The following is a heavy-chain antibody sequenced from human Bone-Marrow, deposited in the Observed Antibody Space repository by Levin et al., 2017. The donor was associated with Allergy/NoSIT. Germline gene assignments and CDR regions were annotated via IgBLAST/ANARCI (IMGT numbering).Heavy chain of an antibody. Sequence: TLSLTCTFSGFSLSTTGVGVGWIRQPPGKALEWLAIIYWDDDERYSPSLRSRLTITKDSSKNQVVLSMINMDPVDTATYFCARSDPAARPSPFDFWGQGRMVTVSS. CDR1: GFSLSTTGVG. V-gene: IGHV2-5*02. CDR3: ARSDPAARPSPFDF. D-gene: IGHD6-6*01. J-gene: IGHJ3*01. CDR2: IYWDDDE.